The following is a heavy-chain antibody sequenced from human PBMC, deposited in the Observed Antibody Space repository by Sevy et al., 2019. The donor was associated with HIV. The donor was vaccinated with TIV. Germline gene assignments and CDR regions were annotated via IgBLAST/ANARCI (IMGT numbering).Heavy chain of an antibody. CDR3: AKDNRPATMSNSSYYYYYGMDV. D-gene: IGHD6-6*01. CDR1: GFSFGDYA. J-gene: IGHJ6*02. V-gene: IGHV3-9*01. CDR2: ISWNSVSL. Sequence: GGSLRLSCAASGFSFGDYAMHWVRQAPGKGLEWDSGISWNSVSLDYADSVKDRFTISRDNAKNSLFLQMNRLRSEDTALYYCAKDNRPATMSNSSYYYYYGMDVWGQGTTVTVSS.